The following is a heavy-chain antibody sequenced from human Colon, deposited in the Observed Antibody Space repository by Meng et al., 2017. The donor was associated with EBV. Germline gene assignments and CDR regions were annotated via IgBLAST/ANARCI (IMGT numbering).Heavy chain of an antibody. J-gene: IGHJ4*02. CDR2: INPNSGGT. CDR3: AKVRDISSDSSSYYDY. Sequence: AEGKKHGDSVKVSCKASGYTFTGYYLHCVRQAPGQGLEWMGWINPNSGGTNYAQKFQGRVTMTRDTSISTAYMELSRLISDDTAIYYCAKVRDISSDSSSYYDYWGQGTLVTVSS. V-gene: IGHV1-2*02. CDR1: GYTFTGYY. D-gene: IGHD3-22*01.